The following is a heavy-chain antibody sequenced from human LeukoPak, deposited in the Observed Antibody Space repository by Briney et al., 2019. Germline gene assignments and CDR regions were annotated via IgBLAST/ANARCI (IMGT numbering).Heavy chain of an antibody. Sequence: SVKVSCKASGGTFSSYTISWVRQAPGQELEWMGRIIPILGIANYAQKFQGRVTITADKSTSTAYMELSSLRSEDTGVYYCAREDDFWSGSPPPRSYYYMDVWGKGTTVTVSS. CDR3: AREDDFWSGSPPPRSYYYMDV. CDR1: GGTFSSYT. CDR2: IIPILGIA. J-gene: IGHJ6*03. V-gene: IGHV1-69*04. D-gene: IGHD3-3*01.